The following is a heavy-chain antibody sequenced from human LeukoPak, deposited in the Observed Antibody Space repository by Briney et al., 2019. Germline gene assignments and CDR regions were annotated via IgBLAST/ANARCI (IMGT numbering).Heavy chain of an antibody. CDR3: ARHKYNYYYGTDV. V-gene: IGHV4-59*08. CDR2: IYYSGST. J-gene: IGHJ6*02. CDR1: GGSISSYY. Sequence: PSETLSLTCTVSGGSISSYYWSWIRQPPGKGLEWIGYIYYSGSTNYNPSLKSRVTISVDTSKTQFSLKLSSVTAADTAVYYCARHKYNYYYGTDVWGQGTTVTVSS. D-gene: IGHD5-24*01.